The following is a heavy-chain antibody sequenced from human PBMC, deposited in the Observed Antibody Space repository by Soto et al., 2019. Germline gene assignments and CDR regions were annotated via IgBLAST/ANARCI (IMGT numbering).Heavy chain of an antibody. CDR2: IKSKTDGGTT. J-gene: IGHJ4*02. D-gene: IGHD3-22*01. Sequence: GGSLRLSCTASGFTFGDYAMSWFRQAPGKGLEWVGRIKSKTDGGTTDYAAPVKGRFTISRDDSKNTLYLQMNSLKTEDTAVYYCTTMHYYYDSSGYLGSDYWGQGTLVTVSS. CDR3: TTMHYYYDSSGYLGSDY. CDR1: GFTFGDYA. V-gene: IGHV3-15*01.